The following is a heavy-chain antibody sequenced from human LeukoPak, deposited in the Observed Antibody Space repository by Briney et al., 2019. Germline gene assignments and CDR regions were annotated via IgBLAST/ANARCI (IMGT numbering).Heavy chain of an antibody. Sequence: ASVKVSCKASGYTFTSYAMNWVRQAPGQGLEWMGWINTSTGNPTYAQGFTGRFVFSLDTSVSTASLQISSLKAEDTAVYYCARGYTRDMTSVTHFDYWGQGTLVTVSS. CDR1: GYTFTSYA. D-gene: IGHD4-17*01. V-gene: IGHV7-4-1*02. CDR3: ARGYTRDMTSVTHFDY. J-gene: IGHJ4*02. CDR2: INTSTGNP.